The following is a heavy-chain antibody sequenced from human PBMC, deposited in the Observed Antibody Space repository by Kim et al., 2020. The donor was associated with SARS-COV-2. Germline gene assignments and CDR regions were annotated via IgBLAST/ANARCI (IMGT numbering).Heavy chain of an antibody. CDR1: GFTFSSDG. J-gene: IGHJ4*02. CDR2: ITSNGGVT. Sequence: GGSLRLSCSASGFTFSSDGICWVRQAPGKGLEYVAAITSNGGVTYYADSVKGRFTISRDNSKNMVYLQMSSLTTEDTAFYYCVKGYCSTDSTCSAADWGQGTLVSVSS. V-gene: IGHV3-64D*06. CDR3: VKGYCSTDSTCSAAD. D-gene: IGHD2-2*01.